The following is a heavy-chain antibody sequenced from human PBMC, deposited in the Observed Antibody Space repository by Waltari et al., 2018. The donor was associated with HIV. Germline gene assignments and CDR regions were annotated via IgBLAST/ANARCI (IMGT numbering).Heavy chain of an antibody. CDR2: IYSGGTT. D-gene: IGHD5-18*01. J-gene: IGHJ4*02. CDR3: ATHGYSTSFDY. Sequence: EVQLVESGGGLIQPGGSLRLSCGASGFSVSNNYISWIRQAPGKGLEWVSVIYSGGTTYYVDAVKGRFTISRDNSRNTVYLQMNSLRDDDTAIYYCATHGYSTSFDYWGQGTLVTVSA. V-gene: IGHV3-53*01. CDR1: GFSVSNNY.